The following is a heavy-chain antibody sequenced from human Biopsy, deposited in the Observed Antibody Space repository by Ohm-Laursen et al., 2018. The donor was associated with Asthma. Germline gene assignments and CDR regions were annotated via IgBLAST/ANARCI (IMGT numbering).Heavy chain of an antibody. V-gene: IGHV4-59*01. D-gene: IGHD2-21*02. Sequence: TLSLTCTVSGGSINNFYWSWIRQPPGKGLESIGHVYYSGSTNYNPSLKSRVTISIDASKNQFFLKLTSVTAADTAVYYCARGVDRVTGLLDHFDSWGQGTLVTVSS. CDR3: ARGVDRVTGLLDHFDS. CDR1: GGSINNFY. CDR2: VYYSGST. J-gene: IGHJ4*02.